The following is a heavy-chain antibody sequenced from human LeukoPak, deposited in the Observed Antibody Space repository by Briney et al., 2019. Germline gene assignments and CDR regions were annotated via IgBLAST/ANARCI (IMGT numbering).Heavy chain of an antibody. J-gene: IGHJ5*01. CDR2: ISSGSDHI. CDR1: GFPVSSYK. D-gene: IGHD6-19*01. Sequence: GGSLRLSCAASGFPVSSYKMNWVRQAPGTGLEWLSSISSGSDHIYYADSVKGRFTISRDNAKNSLYLQMNSLRAEDTAVYYCARDSSVWSNWFDSWGQGTLVTVSS. CDR3: ARDSSVWSNWFDS. V-gene: IGHV3-21*01.